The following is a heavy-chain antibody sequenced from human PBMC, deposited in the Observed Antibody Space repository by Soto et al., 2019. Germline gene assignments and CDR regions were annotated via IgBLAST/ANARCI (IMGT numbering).Heavy chain of an antibody. CDR2: MNNTGRT. D-gene: IGHD2-8*01. CDR1: GAFSSTYY. J-gene: IGHJ5*02. CDR3: ARSFCRDAVRCNWFDP. Sequence: QVQLQESGPGLVKPSETLSLTCTVSGAFSSTYYWSWIRQPPGKGLEWIGYMNNTGRTNYNPSLKSRVTISLDTSKNQFSLKLSSVIAADTAVYYCARSFCRDAVRCNWFDPWGLGTLVTASS. V-gene: IGHV4-59*01.